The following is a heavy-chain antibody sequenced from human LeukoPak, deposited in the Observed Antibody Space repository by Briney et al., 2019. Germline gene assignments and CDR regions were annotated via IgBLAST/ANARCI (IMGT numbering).Heavy chain of an antibody. CDR2: ISSSSSYI. Sequence: NPGGSLRLSCAASGFTFSNYTLNWVRQAPGKGLEWVSSISSSSSYIYYADSVKGRFTISRDNAKNSLYLQMNSLRAEDTAVYYCARVSLLLRDAFDIWGQGTMVTVSS. J-gene: IGHJ3*02. CDR1: GFTFSNYT. V-gene: IGHV3-21*06. D-gene: IGHD3-10*01. CDR3: ARVSLLLRDAFDI.